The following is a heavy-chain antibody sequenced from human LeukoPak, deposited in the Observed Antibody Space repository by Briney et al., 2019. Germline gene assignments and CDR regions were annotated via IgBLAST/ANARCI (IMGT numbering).Heavy chain of an antibody. Sequence: PGGSLRLSCVASIFTFNNYWMTWVRQAPGRALEWVASIKQDGSEKYYMDSVKGRFIISRDNAKNSLYLQMNSLRVEDTAVYYCARDGGYCSGGTCYSTYWGQGTLVTVSS. CDR3: ARDGGYCSGGTCYSTY. V-gene: IGHV3-7*03. D-gene: IGHD2-15*01. CDR1: IFTFNNYW. CDR2: IKQDGSEK. J-gene: IGHJ4*02.